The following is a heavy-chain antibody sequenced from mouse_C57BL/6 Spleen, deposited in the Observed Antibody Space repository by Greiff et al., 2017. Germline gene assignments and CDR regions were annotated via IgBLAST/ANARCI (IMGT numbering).Heavy chain of an antibody. Sequence: EVQLQQSGAELVRPGASVKLSCTASGFNIKDYYMHWVKQRPEKGLEWIGRIDPEDGDTEYAPKFPGKATMTADTSSNTAYLQLSSLTSEDTAVYYGTTDYYGSSSFAYWGQGTLVTVSA. CDR1: GFNIKDYY. J-gene: IGHJ3*01. V-gene: IGHV14-1*01. CDR2: IDPEDGDT. CDR3: TTDYYGSSSFAY. D-gene: IGHD1-1*01.